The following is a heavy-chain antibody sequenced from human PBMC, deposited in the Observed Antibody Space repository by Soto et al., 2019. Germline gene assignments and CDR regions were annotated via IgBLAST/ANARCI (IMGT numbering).Heavy chain of an antibody. CDR3: SRFYSSIWSPDY. V-gene: IGHV1-18*01. CDR1: GYTFTNFG. CDR2: INSYNDNT. D-gene: IGHD6-13*01. J-gene: IGHJ4*02. Sequence: QVQLVQSGAEVKKPGASVKVSCKASGYTFTNFGISWVRQAPGQGLEWMGWINSYNDNTNKAQKRQGRVTTTTDTSTSTAYMGLRSLRSDDTAGYYCSRFYSSIWSPDYWGQGTLVTVSS.